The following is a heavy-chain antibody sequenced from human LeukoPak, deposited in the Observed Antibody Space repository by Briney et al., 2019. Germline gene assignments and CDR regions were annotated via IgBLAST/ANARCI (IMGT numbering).Heavy chain of an antibody. CDR2: IIPIFCTA. CDR1: GGTFSSYA. J-gene: IGHJ4*02. Sequence: ASVKVSCKASGGTFSSYAISWVRQAPGQGLEWMGGIIPIFCTANYPHKFQGRVTITTDESTSTAYMELSSLRSEDTAVYYCARALPYCSSTSCHFDYWGQGTLVTVSS. CDR3: ARALPYCSSTSCHFDY. V-gene: IGHV1-69*05. D-gene: IGHD2-2*01.